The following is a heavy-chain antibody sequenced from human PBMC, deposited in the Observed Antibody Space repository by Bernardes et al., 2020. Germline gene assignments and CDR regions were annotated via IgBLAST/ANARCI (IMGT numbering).Heavy chain of an antibody. CDR3: ARHLSGTYYSAFGI. V-gene: IGHV4-39*01. J-gene: IGHJ3*02. CDR2: NFYSGST. CDR1: GDSISSSNYY. D-gene: IGHD1-20*01. Sequence: TLSLTCNVSGDSISSSNYYLGWIRQPPGKGLEWIGSNFYSGSTYYNPSLKSRVIISVDTSKNQFSLKLSSVTAADTAVYYCARHLSGTYYSAFGIWGQGTMVTVSS.